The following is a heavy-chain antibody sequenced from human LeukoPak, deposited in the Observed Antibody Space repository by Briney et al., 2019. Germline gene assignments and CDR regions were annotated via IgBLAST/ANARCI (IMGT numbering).Heavy chain of an antibody. J-gene: IGHJ4*02. D-gene: IGHD6-19*01. CDR1: GYTFTGYY. CDR3: ARDLATDGSGWPPPYY. V-gene: IGHV1-18*04. Sequence: ASVKVSCKASGYTFTGYYIHWVRQAPGQGLEWMGWISAYNGNTNYAQKLQGRVTMTTDTSTSTAYMELRSLRSDDTAVYYCARDLATDGSGWPPPYYWGQGTLVTVSS. CDR2: ISAYNGNT.